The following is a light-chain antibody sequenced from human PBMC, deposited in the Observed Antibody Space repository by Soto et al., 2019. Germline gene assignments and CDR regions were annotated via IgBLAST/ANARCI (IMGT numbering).Light chain of an antibody. CDR3: QHYNNWPFT. CDR1: QSISSN. J-gene: IGKJ2*01. V-gene: IGKV3-15*01. CDR2: GAS. Sequence: EIVMTQSPATLSVSPGERATLSCRASQSISSNLAWYQQKPGQAPSLLIYGASARAAGIPARFSGSGSGTEFTLTISSLQPEDYAVYYCQHYNNWPFTFGQGTILEIK.